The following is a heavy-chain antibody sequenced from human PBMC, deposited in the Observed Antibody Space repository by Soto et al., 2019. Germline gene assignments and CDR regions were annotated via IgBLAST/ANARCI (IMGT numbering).Heavy chain of an antibody. Sequence: GASVKVSCKASGYTFTSYYMHWVRQAPGQGLEWMGIINPSGGSTSYAQKFQGRVTMTTDTSTSTVYMELSSLRSEDTAVYYCATYRAGAGSFDYWGQGTLVTVSS. D-gene: IGHD6-19*01. J-gene: IGHJ4*02. CDR2: INPSGGST. CDR1: GYTFTSYY. V-gene: IGHV1-46*01. CDR3: ATYRAGAGSFDY.